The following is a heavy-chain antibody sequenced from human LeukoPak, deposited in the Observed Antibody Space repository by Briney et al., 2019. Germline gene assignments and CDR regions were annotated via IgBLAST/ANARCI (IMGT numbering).Heavy chain of an antibody. CDR1: GITFNSYT. CDR3: ARDPGSARENWFDP. J-gene: IGHJ5*02. Sequence: PGGSLRLSCAASGITFNSYTMNWVRQAPGKGLEWVSSISSSSSYIYYAASVKGRFTISRDNAKNSLYLQMNSLRAEDTAVYYCARDPGSARENWFDPWGQGTLVTVSS. CDR2: ISSSSSYI. V-gene: IGHV3-21*01. D-gene: IGHD1-1*01.